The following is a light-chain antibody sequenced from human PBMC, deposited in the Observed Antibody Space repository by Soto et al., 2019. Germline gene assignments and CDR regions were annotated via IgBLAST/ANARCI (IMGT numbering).Light chain of an antibody. J-gene: IGLJ2*01. CDR3: SSYTSGSIRVV. Sequence: QPVLTQPASVSGSPGQSITISCTGTSSDVGGYNYVSWYQQHPGKAPKVMIYDVSNRPSGVSNRFSASKSGNTASLTISGLQAEDEADYYCSSYTSGSIRVVFGGGTQLTVL. V-gene: IGLV2-14*01. CDR1: SSDVGGYNY. CDR2: DVS.